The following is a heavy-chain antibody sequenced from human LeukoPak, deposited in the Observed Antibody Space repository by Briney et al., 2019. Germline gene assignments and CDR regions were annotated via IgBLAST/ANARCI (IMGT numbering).Heavy chain of an antibody. CDR2: MNPNSGNT. CDR1: GYTFTGYY. D-gene: IGHD3-10*01. CDR3: ARVPGSGKAYYYYYYMDV. Sequence: ASVKVSCKASGYTFTGYYMHWVRQAPGHGLEWMGWMNPNSGNTGYAQKFQGRVTMTRNTSISTAYMELSSLRSEDTAVYYCARVPGSGKAYYYYYYMDVWGKGTTVTVSS. V-gene: IGHV1-8*02. J-gene: IGHJ6*03.